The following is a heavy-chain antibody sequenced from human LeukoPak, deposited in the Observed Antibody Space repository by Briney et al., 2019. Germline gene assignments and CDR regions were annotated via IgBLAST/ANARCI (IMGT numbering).Heavy chain of an antibody. Sequence: SETLSLTCTVSGGSISSYYWSWIRQPAGKGLEWIGRIYTSGSTYYNPSLKSRVTMSVDTSKDQFSLKLSSVTAADTAVYFCARGPYCGGDCYFAYWGQGTLVTVSS. J-gene: IGHJ4*02. D-gene: IGHD2-21*02. V-gene: IGHV4-4*07. CDR3: ARGPYCGGDCYFAY. CDR1: GGSISSYY. CDR2: IYTSGST.